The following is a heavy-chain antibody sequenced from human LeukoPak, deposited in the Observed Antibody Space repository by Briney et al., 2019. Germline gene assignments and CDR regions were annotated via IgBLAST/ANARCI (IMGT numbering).Heavy chain of an antibody. D-gene: IGHD3-22*01. Sequence: GGSLRLSCAASGFTVSSNYMSWVRQAPGKGLEWVSVIYSGGSTYYADSVKGRFTISRDNSKNTLYLQMNSLGAEDTAVYYCASIPYYYDSSGYYAFDYWGQGTLVTVSS. J-gene: IGHJ4*02. CDR1: GFTVSSNY. V-gene: IGHV3-53*01. CDR2: IYSGGST. CDR3: ASIPYYYDSSGYYAFDY.